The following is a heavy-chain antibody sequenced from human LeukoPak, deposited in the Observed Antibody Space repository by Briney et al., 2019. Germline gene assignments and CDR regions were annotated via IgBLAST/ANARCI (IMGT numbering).Heavy chain of an antibody. D-gene: IGHD2-2*02. V-gene: IGHV4-59*08. Sequence: PSETLSPTCTVSGGSISSHYWSWIRQSPGMGLQWIGYIYYSESTNYNPSLKSRVTISVDTSKNQFSLKLSSVTAADTAMYFCARHKWECSTNSCYIWFDPWGQGTLVTVSS. CDR1: GGSISSHY. CDR3: ARHKWECSTNSCYIWFDP. J-gene: IGHJ5*02. CDR2: IYYSEST.